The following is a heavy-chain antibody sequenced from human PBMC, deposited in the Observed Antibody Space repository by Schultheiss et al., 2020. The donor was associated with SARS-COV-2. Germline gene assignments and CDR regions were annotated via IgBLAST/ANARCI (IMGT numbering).Heavy chain of an antibody. CDR3: AREAEGYYYYYGMDV. CDR2: ISGSGGST. V-gene: IGHV3-23*01. CDR1: GFTVSSNY. J-gene: IGHJ6*02. Sequence: GGSLRLSCAASGFTVSSNYMSWVRQAPGKGLEWVSAISGSGGSTYYADSVKGRFTISRDNAKNSLYLQMNSLRAEDTAVYYCAREAEGYYYYYGMDVWGQGTTVTVSS.